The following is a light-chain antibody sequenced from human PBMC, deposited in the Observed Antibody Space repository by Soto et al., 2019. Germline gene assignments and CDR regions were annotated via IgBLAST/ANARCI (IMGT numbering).Light chain of an antibody. CDR3: RSYDSTLRSSV. CDR2: GNT. Sequence: QSVLTQPPSVSGAPGQRVTISCTGSSSNIGADYDVHWYQQLPGTAPKLLIYGNTNRPSGVPDRFSGSKSGTTASLAVTGLQAEDEADYYCRSYDSTLRSSVFGGGTQLTVL. J-gene: IGLJ2*01. CDR1: SSNIGADYD. V-gene: IGLV1-40*01.